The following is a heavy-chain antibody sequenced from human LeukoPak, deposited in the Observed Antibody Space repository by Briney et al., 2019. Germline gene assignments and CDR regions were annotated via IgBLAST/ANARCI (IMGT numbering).Heavy chain of an antibody. CDR2: IYSTDTT. V-gene: IGHV3-48*01. J-gene: IGHJ4*02. CDR1: GFTFSGYA. CDR3: AVAVAGFY. Sequence: PGGSLRLSCAASGFTFSGYAMNWVRQAPGKGLEWVSHIYSTDTTYADSVKGRFTISRDNAKNSLYLQMNSLRAEDTAVYYCAVAVAGFYWGQGTLVTVSS. D-gene: IGHD6-19*01.